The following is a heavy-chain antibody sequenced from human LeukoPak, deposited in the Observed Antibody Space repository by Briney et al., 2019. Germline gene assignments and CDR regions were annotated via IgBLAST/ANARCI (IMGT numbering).Heavy chain of an antibody. CDR1: GFTSSSYS. V-gene: IGHV3-21*01. D-gene: IGHD3-3*01. Sequence: LGGSLRLSCAASGFTSSSYSMNWVRQAPGKGLEWVSSISSRSSYIYYADLVKGRFTISRDNAKNSLYLQMNSLRAEDTAVYYCARDSAGDFWSGYHFDYWGQGTLVTVSS. J-gene: IGHJ4*02. CDR3: ARDSAGDFWSGYHFDY. CDR2: ISSRSSYI.